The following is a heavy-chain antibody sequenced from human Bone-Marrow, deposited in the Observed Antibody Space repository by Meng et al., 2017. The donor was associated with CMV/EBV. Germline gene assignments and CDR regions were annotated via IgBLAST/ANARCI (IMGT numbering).Heavy chain of an antibody. J-gene: IGHJ6*02. CDR3: ARGDYDFWSGYYPMGYYYYGMDV. V-gene: IGHV4-61*05. D-gene: IGHD3-3*01. Sequence: GSLRLSCTVSGGSISSSSYYWGWIRQPPGKGLEWIGYIYYSGSTNYNPSLKSRVTISVDTSKNQFSLKLSSVTAADTAVYYCARGDYDFWSGYYPMGYYYYGMDVWGQGTTVTVSS. CDR1: GGSISSSSYY. CDR2: IYYSGST.